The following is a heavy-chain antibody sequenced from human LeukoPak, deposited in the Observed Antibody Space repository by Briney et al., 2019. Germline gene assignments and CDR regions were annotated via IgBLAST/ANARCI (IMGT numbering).Heavy chain of an antibody. CDR3: ARDPSGYYDFWSGYSGVNWFDP. CDR2: ISSSSSYI. Sequence: PGGSLRLSCAASGFTFSSYEMNWVRQAPGKGLEWVSSISSSSSYIYYADSVKGRFTISRDNAKNSLYLQMNSLRAEDTAVYYCARDPSGYYDFWSGYSGVNWFDPWGQGTLVTVSS. V-gene: IGHV3-21*01. D-gene: IGHD3-3*01. J-gene: IGHJ5*02. CDR1: GFTFSSYE.